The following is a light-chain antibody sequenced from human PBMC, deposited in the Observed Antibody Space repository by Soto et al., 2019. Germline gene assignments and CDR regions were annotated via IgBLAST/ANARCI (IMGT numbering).Light chain of an antibody. J-gene: IGKJ2*01. CDR3: MQTLQTPYT. CDR1: QSLLYGAGYMY. CDR2: LGS. Sequence: DIVMTQSPLSLPVTPGEPASISCRSSQSLLYGAGYMYVDWYLQKPGQPPHLLIFLGSNRASGVPDRFSGSVSGTDLTLKIRRVETGDVGIYYCMQTLQTPYTFGQGTKLEIK. V-gene: IGKV2-28*01.